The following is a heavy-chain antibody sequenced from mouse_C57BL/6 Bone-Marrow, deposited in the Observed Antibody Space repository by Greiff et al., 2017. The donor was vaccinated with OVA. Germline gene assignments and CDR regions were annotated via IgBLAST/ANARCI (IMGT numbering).Heavy chain of an antibody. CDR2: IDPSDSYT. V-gene: IGHV1-69*01. CDR1: GYTFTSYW. D-gene: IGHD2-5*01. J-gene: IGHJ2*01. CDR3: ARELYSNYVFDY. Sequence: QVQLQQSGAELVMPGASVKLSCKASGYTFTSYWMHWVKQRPGQGLEWIGEIDPSDSYTNYNQKFKGKSTLTVDKSSSTAYMQLSSLTSEDSAVYYCARELYSNYVFDYWGQGTTLTVSS.